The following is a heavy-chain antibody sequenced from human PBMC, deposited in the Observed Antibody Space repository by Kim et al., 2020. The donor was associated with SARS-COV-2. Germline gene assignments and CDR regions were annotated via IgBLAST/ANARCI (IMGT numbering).Heavy chain of an antibody. CDR3: ARSIAAAGTSYYYYGMDV. J-gene: IGHJ6*02. V-gene: IGHV3-21*01. D-gene: IGHD6-13*01. Sequence: GGSLRLSCAASGFTFSSYSMNWVRQAQGKGLEWVSSISSSSSYIYYADSVKGRFTISRDNAKNSLYLQMNSLRAEDTAVYYCARSIAAAGTSYYYYGMDVWGQGTTVTVSS. CDR2: ISSSSSYI. CDR1: GFTFSSYS.